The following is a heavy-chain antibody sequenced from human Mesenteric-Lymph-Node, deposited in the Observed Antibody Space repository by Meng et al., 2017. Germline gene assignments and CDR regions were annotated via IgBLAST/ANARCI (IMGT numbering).Heavy chain of an antibody. CDR3: ARDCGSTSCYQRNAFDI. CDR2: TYYRSKWDN. Sequence: SCAIAGDSVSSNRAAWNWIRQSPSRGLEWLGRTYYRSKWDNDYAVSVKSRITINPDTSKNQFSLQLNSVTPEDTAVYYCARDCGSTSCYQRNAFDIWGQGTVVTGSS. J-gene: IGHJ3*02. V-gene: IGHV6-1*01. CDR1: GDSVSSNRAA. D-gene: IGHD2-2*01.